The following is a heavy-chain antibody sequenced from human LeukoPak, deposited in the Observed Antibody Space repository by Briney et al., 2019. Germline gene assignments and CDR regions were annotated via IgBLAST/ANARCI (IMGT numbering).Heavy chain of an antibody. CDR1: GFTFSSYS. J-gene: IGHJ4*02. V-gene: IGHV3-21*01. CDR3: GRGRPRGYSGYVIDY. Sequence: PGGSLRLSCAASGFTFSSYSMNWVRQAPGKGLEWVSSISSSSSYIYYADSVKGRFTISRDNAKNSLYLQMNSLRAEDTAAFYCGRGRPRGYSGYVIDYWGQGTAITVSS. D-gene: IGHD5-12*01. CDR2: ISSSSSYI.